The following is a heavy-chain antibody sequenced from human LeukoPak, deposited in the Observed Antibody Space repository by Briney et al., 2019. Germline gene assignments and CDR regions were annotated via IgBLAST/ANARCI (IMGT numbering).Heavy chain of an antibody. V-gene: IGHV4-38-2*02. CDR2: IYHSGGT. J-gene: IGHJ4*02. CDR3: GRLPAAYYFDS. Sequence: SETLSLTCTVSGYSISSGYYWGWIRQPPGKGLEWIGSIYHSGGTNYNPSLKSRVTLSVDTSTNQFSLKLSSVTAADTGVYYCGRLPAAYYFDSWGQGTLVSVSS. CDR1: GYSISSGYY. D-gene: IGHD2-2*01.